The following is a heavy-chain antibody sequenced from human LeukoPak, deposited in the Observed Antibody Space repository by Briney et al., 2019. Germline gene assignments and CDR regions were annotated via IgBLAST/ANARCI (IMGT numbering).Heavy chain of an antibody. Sequence: GGSLRLSCAASGFTFSSYAMSWVRQAPGKGLEWVSAISGSGGSTYYADSVKGRFTISRDNSKNTLCLQMNSLRAEDTAVYYCAKGYYDSSGLFDYWGQGTLVTVSS. J-gene: IGHJ4*02. D-gene: IGHD3-22*01. CDR3: AKGYYDSSGLFDY. CDR1: GFTFSSYA. CDR2: ISGSGGST. V-gene: IGHV3-23*01.